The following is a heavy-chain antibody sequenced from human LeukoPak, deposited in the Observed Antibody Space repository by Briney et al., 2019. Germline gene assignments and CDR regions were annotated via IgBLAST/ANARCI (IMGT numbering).Heavy chain of an antibody. CDR1: GYTFTSYD. CDR3: ARDAGIAARPGHDAFDI. Sequence: GASVKVSCKASGYTFTSYDITWVRQVSGQGLEWMGWMNPNSGNTDYAQKFQGRVTITRNTSISTAYMELSSLRSEDMAVYYCARDAGIAARPGHDAFDIWGQGTMVTVSS. V-gene: IGHV1-8*03. J-gene: IGHJ3*02. D-gene: IGHD6-6*01. CDR2: MNPNSGNT.